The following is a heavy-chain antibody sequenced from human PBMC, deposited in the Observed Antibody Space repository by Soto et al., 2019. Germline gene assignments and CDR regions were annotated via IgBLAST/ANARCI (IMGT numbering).Heavy chain of an antibody. CDR2: IYYSGST. D-gene: IGHD3-9*01. Sequence: SETLSLTCTVSGGSISSYYWSWIRQPPGKGLEWIGYIYYSGSTNYNPSLKGRVTISVDTSKNQFSLKLSSVTAADTAVYYCARHPDYDILTGFDYWGQGTLVTVSS. V-gene: IGHV4-59*08. CDR3: ARHPDYDILTGFDY. J-gene: IGHJ4*02. CDR1: GGSISSYY.